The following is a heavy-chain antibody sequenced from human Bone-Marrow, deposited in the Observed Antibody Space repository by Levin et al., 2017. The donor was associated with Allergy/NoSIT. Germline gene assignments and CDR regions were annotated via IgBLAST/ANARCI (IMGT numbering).Heavy chain of an antibody. J-gene: IGHJ3*02. CDR1: GDSVSSNSVG. V-gene: IGHV6-1*01. CDR3: ARGSAWAFGI. CDR2: TYYRSKWND. Sequence: SQTLSLTCAISGDSVSSNSVGWHWIRQSPSRGLEWLGRTYYRSKWNDDYAVSVKSRITINPDTSKNQFSLQLSSVTPEDTAVYYCARGSAWAFGIWGQGTMVTVSS. D-gene: IGHD6-19*01.